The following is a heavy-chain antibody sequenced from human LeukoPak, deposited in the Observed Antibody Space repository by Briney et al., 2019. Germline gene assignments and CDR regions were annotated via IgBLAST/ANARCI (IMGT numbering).Heavy chain of an antibody. Sequence: PSETLSLTCTVSGGSISSYYWSWIRQPPGKGLEWIGYIYYSGSTNYNPSLKSRVTMSVDTSKNQFSLKLSSVTAADTAVYYCARGGNYYDSSGYYYFDYWGQGTLVTVSS. J-gene: IGHJ4*02. V-gene: IGHV4-59*01. CDR2: IYYSGST. D-gene: IGHD3-22*01. CDR1: GGSISSYY. CDR3: ARGGNYYDSSGYYYFDY.